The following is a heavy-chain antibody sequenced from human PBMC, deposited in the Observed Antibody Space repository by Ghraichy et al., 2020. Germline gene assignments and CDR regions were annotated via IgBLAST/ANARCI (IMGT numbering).Heavy chain of an antibody. J-gene: IGHJ3*01. CDR1: GFTFSKYW. V-gene: IGHV3-7*01. D-gene: IGHD3-22*01. Sequence: GGSLRLSCAASGFTFSKYWMTWVRQAPGKGLEWVANINKNGGDKSYVDSVKGRFTISRDNAKNSLLLQMNSLRAEDTAVYYCARDFSPSYYFDSSCYYVDAFDLWGQGILVTV. CDR3: ARDFSPSYYFDSSCYYVDAFDL. CDR2: INKNGGDK.